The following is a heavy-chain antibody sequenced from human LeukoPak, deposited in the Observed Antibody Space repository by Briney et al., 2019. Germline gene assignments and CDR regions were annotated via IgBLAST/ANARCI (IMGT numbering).Heavy chain of an antibody. V-gene: IGHV3-30*18. CDR1: GFTFSSYG. J-gene: IGHJ4*02. Sequence: PGRSLRLSCAASGFTFSSYGMHWVRQAPGKGLEWVAVISYDGSNKYYADSVEGRFTISRDNSKNTLYLQMNSLRAEDTAVYYCAKEGSYYDILTGYYDYWGQGTLVTVSS. CDR3: AKEGSYYDILTGYYDY. D-gene: IGHD3-9*01. CDR2: ISYDGSNK.